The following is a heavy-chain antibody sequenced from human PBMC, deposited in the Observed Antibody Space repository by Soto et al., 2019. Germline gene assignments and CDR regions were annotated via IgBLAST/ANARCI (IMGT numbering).Heavy chain of an antibody. J-gene: IGHJ6*03. Sequence: QVQLQESGPGLVKPSGTLSLTCAVSSGSISSSNWWSWVRQPPGQGLEWIGEIYHSGSTNYNPSLKSRVTISVDKSKNQFSLKLSSVTAADTAVYYCARGGGSGSYPYYYYMDVWGKGTTVTVSS. CDR2: IYHSGST. D-gene: IGHD3-10*01. V-gene: IGHV4-4*02. CDR1: SGSISSSNW. CDR3: ARGGGSGSYPYYYYMDV.